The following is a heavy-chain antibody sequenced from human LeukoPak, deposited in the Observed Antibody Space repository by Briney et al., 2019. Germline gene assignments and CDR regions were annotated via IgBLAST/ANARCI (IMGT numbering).Heavy chain of an antibody. J-gene: IGHJ3*02. CDR1: GFTFSSYS. CDR3: ARSHRHFGLDDAFDI. V-gene: IGHV3-21*01. CDR2: ISSSSYI. D-gene: IGHD3-10*01. Sequence: PGGSLRPSCAASGFTFSSYSMNWVRQAPGKGLEWVSSISSSSYIYYADSVKGRFTISRDSAKNSLYLQMNSLRAEDTAVYYCARSHRHFGLDDAFDIWGQGTMVTVSS.